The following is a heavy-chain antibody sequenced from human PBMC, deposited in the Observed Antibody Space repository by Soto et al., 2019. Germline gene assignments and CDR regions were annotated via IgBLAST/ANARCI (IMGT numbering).Heavy chain of an antibody. V-gene: IGHV1-46*01. J-gene: IGHJ4*02. CDR2: INPSGGST. Sequence: ASVKVSCKASGYTFIRYYMHWVRQAPGQGLEWMGIINPSGGSTSYAQKFQGRVTMTRDTSTSTVYMDLSSLRSEDTAVYYCARALTEWELDYWGQGTLVTVSS. CDR1: GYTFIRYY. D-gene: IGHD1-26*01. CDR3: ARALTEWELDY.